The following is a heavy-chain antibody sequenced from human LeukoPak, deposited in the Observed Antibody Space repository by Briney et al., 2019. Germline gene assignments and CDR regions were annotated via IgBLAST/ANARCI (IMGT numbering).Heavy chain of an antibody. CDR3: AKGDNYYDSRGPNY. V-gene: IGHV3-7*03. D-gene: IGHD3-22*01. J-gene: IGHJ4*02. CDR1: GFTFSSYW. CDR2: IKQDGSEK. Sequence: PGGSLRLSCAASGFTFSSYWMSWVRQAPGKGLEWVANIKQDGSEKYYVDSVKGRFTISRDNAKNSLYLQMNSLRAEDTAVYYCAKGDNYYDSRGPNYWGQGTLVTVSS.